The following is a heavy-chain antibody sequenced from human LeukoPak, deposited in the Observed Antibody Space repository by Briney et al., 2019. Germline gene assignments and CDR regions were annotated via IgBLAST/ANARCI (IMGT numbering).Heavy chain of an antibody. CDR3: ARESPYSSSWYGYYFDY. CDR2: IKQDGSEK. D-gene: IGHD6-13*01. CDR1: GFTFSSYW. Sequence: TGGSLRLSCAASGFTFSSYWMSWVRQAPGKGLEWVANIKQDGSEKYYVDSMKGRFTISRDNAKNSLYLQMNSLRAEDTAVYYCARESPYSSSWYGYYFDYWGQGTLVTVSS. V-gene: IGHV3-7*01. J-gene: IGHJ4*02.